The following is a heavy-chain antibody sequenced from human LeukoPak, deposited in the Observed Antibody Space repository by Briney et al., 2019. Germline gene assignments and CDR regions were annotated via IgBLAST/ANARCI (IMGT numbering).Heavy chain of an antibody. CDR3: AKDMDYDDVSGYYWGFDY. J-gene: IGHJ4*02. CDR2: IRYDGNKK. Sequence: GGSLRPSCAASGFTFNNYGIHWVRQAPGKGLEGVAFIRYDGNKKYYTDSVKARFTISRDNSKNTLYLQMNSLRAEDTAVYYCAKDMDYDDVSGYYWGFDYWGQGTLVTVSS. CDR1: GFTFNNYG. D-gene: IGHD3-22*01. V-gene: IGHV3-30*02.